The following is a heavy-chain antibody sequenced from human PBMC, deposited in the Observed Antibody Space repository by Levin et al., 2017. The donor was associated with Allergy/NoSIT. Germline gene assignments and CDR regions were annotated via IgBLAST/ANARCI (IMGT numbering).Heavy chain of an antibody. Sequence: PGGSLRLSCAASGFTFSSYAMHWVRQAPGKGLEWVAVISYDGSNKYYADSVKGRFTISRDNSKNTLYLQMNSLRAEDTAVYYCARDIAAAGTLFDYWGQGTLVTVSS. CDR2: ISYDGSNK. J-gene: IGHJ4*02. CDR3: ARDIAAAGTLFDY. D-gene: IGHD6-13*01. V-gene: IGHV3-30*04. CDR1: GFTFSSYA.